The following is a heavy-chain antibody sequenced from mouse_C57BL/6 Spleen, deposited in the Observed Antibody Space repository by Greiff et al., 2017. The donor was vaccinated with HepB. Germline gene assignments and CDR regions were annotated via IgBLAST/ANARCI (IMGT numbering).Heavy chain of an antibody. V-gene: IGHV3-5*01. D-gene: IGHD3-2*02. CDR1: GISITTGNYR. CDR3: ARDGSGYGKGFDY. Sequence: DVMLVESGPGLVKPSQTVFLTCTVTGISITTGNYRWSWIRQFPGNKLEWIGYIYYSGTITYNPSLTSRTTITRDTPKNQFFLEMNSLTAEDTATYYCARDGSGYGKGFDYWGQGTTLTVSS. CDR2: IYYSGTI. J-gene: IGHJ2*01.